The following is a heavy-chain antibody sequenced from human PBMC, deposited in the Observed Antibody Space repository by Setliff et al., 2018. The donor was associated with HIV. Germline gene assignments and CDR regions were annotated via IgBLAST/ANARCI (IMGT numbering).Heavy chain of an antibody. CDR2: IYYSGSA. D-gene: IGHD5-18*01. Sequence: SETLSLTCTVSGVSISSYYWSWIRQSPGRGLEWIGYIYYSGSANYNPSLKTRVTLSADTSNNHLSLKLRSVTTADTAIYYCVGGQKWLAFDSWGQGTLVTVSS. CDR1: GVSISSYY. V-gene: IGHV4-59*01. CDR3: VGGQKWLAFDS. J-gene: IGHJ4*02.